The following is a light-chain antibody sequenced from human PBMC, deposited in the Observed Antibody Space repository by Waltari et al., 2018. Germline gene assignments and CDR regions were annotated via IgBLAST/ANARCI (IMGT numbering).Light chain of an antibody. CDR1: QSISSY. J-gene: IGKJ4*01. V-gene: IGKV1-39*01. CDR3: QQSYSTPV. Sequence: DIQMTQSPSSLSASVGDRVTITCRASQSISSYLNWYQQKPGKAPKLLIYAASSLQSGVPSRFSGSGSGTDFTLTISSLQPEDFATYYCQQSYSTPVFGGGTKVESK. CDR2: AAS.